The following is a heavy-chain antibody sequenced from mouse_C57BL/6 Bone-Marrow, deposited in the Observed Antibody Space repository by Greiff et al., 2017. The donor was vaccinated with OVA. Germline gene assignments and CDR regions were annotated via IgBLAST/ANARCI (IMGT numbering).Heavy chain of an antibody. CDR3: TRPVRYFDV. V-gene: IGHV1-15*01. Sequence: VQLVESGAELVRPGASVTLSCKASGYTFTDYEMHWVKQTPVHGLEWIGAIDPETGGTAYNQKFKGKAILTADKSSSTAYMELRSLTSEDSAVYYCTRPVRYFDVWGTGTTVTVSS. CDR1: GYTFTDYE. J-gene: IGHJ1*03. CDR2: IDPETGGT. D-gene: IGHD6-1*01.